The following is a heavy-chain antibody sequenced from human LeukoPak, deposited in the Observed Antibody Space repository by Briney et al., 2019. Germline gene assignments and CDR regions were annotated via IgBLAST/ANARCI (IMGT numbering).Heavy chain of an antibody. V-gene: IGHV5-51*01. CDR3: ARHRIVGATKSDYDI. D-gene: IGHD1-26*01. Sequence: GESLKISCKGSGYILTTYWIAWVRQMPEKGLECMGIIYPGDSDTRYSPSFQGQVTISADKSISTAYLQWSSLKASDTAMYYCARHRIVGATKSDYDIWGQGTMVTVSS. CDR2: IYPGDSDT. CDR1: GYILTTYW. J-gene: IGHJ3*02.